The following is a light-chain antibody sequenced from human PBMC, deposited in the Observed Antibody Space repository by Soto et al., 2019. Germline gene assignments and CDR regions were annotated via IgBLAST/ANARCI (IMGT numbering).Light chain of an antibody. CDR1: QDISNY. CDR3: QQYDNFLIT. CDR2: DAS. V-gene: IGKV1-33*01. J-gene: IGKJ5*01. Sequence: DIQMTQSPSSLSASVGDRFTITCQASQDISNYLNWYQQKPGKAPKLLIYDASNLETGVPSRFSGSGSGTDFTFTISSLQPEDIATYYCQQYDNFLITFGQGTRLEIK.